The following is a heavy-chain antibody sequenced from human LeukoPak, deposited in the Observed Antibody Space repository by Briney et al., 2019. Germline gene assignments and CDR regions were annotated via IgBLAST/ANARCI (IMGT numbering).Heavy chain of an antibody. CDR1: GFSFSTYS. J-gene: IGHJ4*02. V-gene: IGHV3-48*02. CDR3: ARQFDY. Sequence: GGSLRLSCAASGFSFSTYSMNWVRQAPGKGLEWPSYIGSGTGPKYYADSVKGRFTISRDNAKNSLYLQMNSLRDEDTAVYYCARQFDYWGQGTLVTVSS. CDR2: IGSGTGPK.